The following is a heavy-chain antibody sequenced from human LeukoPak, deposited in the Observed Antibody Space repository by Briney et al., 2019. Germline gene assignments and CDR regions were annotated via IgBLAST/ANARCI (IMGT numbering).Heavy chain of an antibody. CDR3: ARDGGSGWYGGADY. V-gene: IGHV1-2*02. Sequence: ASVKVSCKASGYTFTGYYMHWVRQAPGQGLEWMGWINPNSGGTNYAQKFQGRVTMTRDTSISTAYMELSRLRSADTAVYYCARDGGSGWYGGADYWGQGTLVTVSS. D-gene: IGHD6-19*01. CDR1: GYTFTGYY. CDR2: INPNSGGT. J-gene: IGHJ4*02.